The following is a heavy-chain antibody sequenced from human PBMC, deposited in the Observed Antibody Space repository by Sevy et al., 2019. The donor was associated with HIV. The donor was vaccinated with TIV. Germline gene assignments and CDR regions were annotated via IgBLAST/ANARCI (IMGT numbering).Heavy chain of an antibody. Sequence: GESLKISCTASGFTFSRHVMSWVRQAPGKGLEWVSGISGRGSNTFYADSVKGRFTISRDNSKNTLYLQMNSLRAEDTAVYYCARESTGYYPHFDYWGQGTLVTVSS. CDR3: ARESTGYYPHFDY. CDR1: GFTFSRHV. D-gene: IGHD3-9*01. V-gene: IGHV3-23*01. J-gene: IGHJ4*02. CDR2: ISGRGSNT.